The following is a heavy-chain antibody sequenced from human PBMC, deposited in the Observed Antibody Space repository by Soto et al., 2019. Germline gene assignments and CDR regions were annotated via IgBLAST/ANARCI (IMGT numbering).Heavy chain of an antibody. J-gene: IGHJ5*02. D-gene: IGHD3-16*01. CDR1: GYSFTNND. CDR3: ARMETFGSLNWFDP. Sequence: ASVKCSCKASGYSFTNNDVSWVRQATGQGLEWMGWMNPGSVDTGYAQKFQGIFTMTRDISIATAYMELSSLRSDDTAIYYCARMETFGSLNWFDPWGQGTLVTVSS. V-gene: IGHV1-8*01. CDR2: MNPGSVDT.